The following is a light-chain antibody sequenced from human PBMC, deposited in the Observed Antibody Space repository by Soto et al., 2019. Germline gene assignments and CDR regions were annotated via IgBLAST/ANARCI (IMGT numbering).Light chain of an antibody. V-gene: IGKV3-15*01. CDR3: QQYNHWPSIT. J-gene: IGKJ5*01. Sequence: EIAMTQSPATLSVSLGERATLSCRASQYISNNLAWYPQRPGQAPSLLIYVASTRATGVPARFSGSGSGTDFLLSIRGLQSEDSAVYYCQQYNHWPSITFRQRTRLEIK. CDR2: VAS. CDR1: QYISNN.